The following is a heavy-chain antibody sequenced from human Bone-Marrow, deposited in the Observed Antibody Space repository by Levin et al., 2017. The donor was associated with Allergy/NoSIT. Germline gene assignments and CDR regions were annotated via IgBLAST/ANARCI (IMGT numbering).Heavy chain of an antibody. D-gene: IGHD2-15*01. V-gene: IGHV1-69*13. CDR2: IIPIYNTP. CDR1: GDTFNRYL. J-gene: IGHJ3*01. CDR3: ARDGLGYCSGDNCLDAFYV. Sequence: PGASVKVSCKASGDTFNRYLISWVRQAPGQGLEWMGGIIPIYNTPKYAQKFQGRVTIIAEDSTVTGYMELSSLTSEDTAVYYCARDGLGYCSGDNCLDAFYVWGQGTMVIVSS.